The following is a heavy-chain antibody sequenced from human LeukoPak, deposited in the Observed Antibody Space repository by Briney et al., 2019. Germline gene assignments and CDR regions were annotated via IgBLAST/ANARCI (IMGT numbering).Heavy chain of an antibody. CDR1: GYSFTSYW. V-gene: IGHV5-51*01. CDR3: ARHTVVAATLVGSANYYGMDV. D-gene: IGHD2-15*01. CDR2: IYPGDSDT. Sequence: GESLKISCKGSGYSFTSYWIGWVRQMPGKGLEWMGIIYPGDSDTRYSPSFQGQVTISADKSISTAYLQWSSLKASDTAMYYCARHTVVAATLVGSANYYGMDVWGQGTTVTVSS. J-gene: IGHJ6*02.